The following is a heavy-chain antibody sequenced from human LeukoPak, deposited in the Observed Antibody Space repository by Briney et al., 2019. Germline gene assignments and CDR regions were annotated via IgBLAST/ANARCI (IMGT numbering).Heavy chain of an antibody. V-gene: IGHV4-34*01. CDR3: ARDVDYGDYVFDY. D-gene: IGHD4-17*01. CDR1: GGSFSGYY. CDR2: INHSGST. Sequence: PSETLSLTCAVYGGSFSGYYWSWIRQPPGTGLEWIGEINHSGSTNYNPSLKSRVTISVDTSKNQFSLKLSSVTAADTAVYYCARDVDYGDYVFDYWGQGTLVTVSS. J-gene: IGHJ4*02.